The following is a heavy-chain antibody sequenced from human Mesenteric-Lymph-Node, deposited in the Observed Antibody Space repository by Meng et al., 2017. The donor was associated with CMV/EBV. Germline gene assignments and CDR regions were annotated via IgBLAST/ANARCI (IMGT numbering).Heavy chain of an antibody. Sequence: SVKVSCKTSRDTLINSSFNWVRQAPGQGLEWMGRILPALGTPDYAQRFQGRVTITAFKSTSTVYLELSSLGSEDTAVYYCASTLGYCTTTNCFAREYFEHWGQGTLVTVSS. J-gene: IGHJ1*01. D-gene: IGHD2-2*01. CDR3: ASTLGYCTTTNCFAREYFEH. CDR2: ILPALGTP. CDR1: RDTLINSS. V-gene: IGHV1-69*08.